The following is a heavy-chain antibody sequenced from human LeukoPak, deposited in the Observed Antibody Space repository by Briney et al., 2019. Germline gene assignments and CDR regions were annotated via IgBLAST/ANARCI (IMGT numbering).Heavy chain of an antibody. D-gene: IGHD3-3*01. CDR3: AKDMWRRRDLEYYFDY. Sequence: ALRLSCAASGFTFDDYAMHWVRQAPGKGLEWVSGISWNSSSIGYADSVKGRFTISRDNAKNSLYLQMNSLRAEDMALYYCAKDMWRRRDLEYYFDYWGQGTLVTVSS. CDR2: ISWNSSSI. V-gene: IGHV3-9*03. CDR1: GFTFDDYA. J-gene: IGHJ4*02.